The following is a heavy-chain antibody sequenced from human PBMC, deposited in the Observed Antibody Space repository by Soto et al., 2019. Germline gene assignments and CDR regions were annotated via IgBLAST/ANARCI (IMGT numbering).Heavy chain of an antibody. CDR3: ARDRFCSGGSCDYHGMDV. CDR1: GGSISSGGYY. J-gene: IGHJ6*02. CDR2: IYYSGST. Sequence: SETLSLTCTVSGGSISSGGYYWSWIRQHPGKGLEWIGYIYYSGSTYYNPSLKSRVTISVDTSKNQFSLKLSSVTAADTAVYYCARDRFCSGGSCDYHGMDVWGQGTTVTVSS. V-gene: IGHV4-31*03. D-gene: IGHD2-15*01.